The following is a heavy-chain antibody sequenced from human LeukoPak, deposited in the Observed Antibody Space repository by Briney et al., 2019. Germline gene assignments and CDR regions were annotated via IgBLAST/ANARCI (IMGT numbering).Heavy chain of an antibody. CDR1: GFTLSDYN. V-gene: IGHV3-11*04. Sequence: GGSLRLSCAASGFTLSDYNMRWIRQAPGKGLEWVSSISRSGSTKYYADSVKGRFTISRDNAKNSLFLQMNSLRAEDTAVYYCAKDLHYGSADYWGQGTLVTVSS. CDR2: ISRSGSTK. D-gene: IGHD3-10*01. CDR3: AKDLHYGSADY. J-gene: IGHJ4*02.